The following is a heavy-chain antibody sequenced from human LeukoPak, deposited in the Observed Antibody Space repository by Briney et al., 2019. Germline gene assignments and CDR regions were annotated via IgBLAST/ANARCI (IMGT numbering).Heavy chain of an antibody. D-gene: IGHD5-24*01. J-gene: IGHJ4*02. CDR1: GYTFSSYY. CDR2: INPSGTT. Sequence: ASVKVSCKASGYTFSSYYMYWVRQAPGQGLEYMGIINPSGTTGYAQKFQGRVSMTGDTSTSTVYMELSSLRSEDTGVYYCARGGYNPYFDYWGQGTLVTVSS. V-gene: IGHV1-46*01. CDR3: ARGGYNPYFDY.